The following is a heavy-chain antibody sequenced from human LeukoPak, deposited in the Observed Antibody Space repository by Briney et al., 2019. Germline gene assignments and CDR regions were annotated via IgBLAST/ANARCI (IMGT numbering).Heavy chain of an antibody. J-gene: IGHJ3*02. CDR1: GFTFSSYA. V-gene: IGHV3-23*01. Sequence: GGSLRLSCAASGFTFSSYAMRWVRQAPGKGLEWVSAICGSGVSTYYADSVKRRFTISRDNSKNTLYVQMNNVRAEDTAVYYCAEDRSDYGGYPPGAFDIWGQGTMVTVSS. D-gene: IGHD4-17*01. CDR3: AEDRSDYGGYPPGAFDI. CDR2: ICGSGVST.